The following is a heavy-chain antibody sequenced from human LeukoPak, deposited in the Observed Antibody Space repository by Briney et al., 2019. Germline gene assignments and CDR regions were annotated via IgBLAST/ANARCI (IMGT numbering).Heavy chain of an antibody. D-gene: IGHD6-25*01. CDR1: GGSISSGGYY. Sequence: KASETLSLTCTVSGGSISSGGYYWSWIRQHPGKGLEWIGYIYYSGSTYYNPSLKSRVTISVDTSKNQFSLKLSSVTAADTAVYYCARDSGSYGMDVWGQGTTVTVSS. CDR2: IYYSGST. J-gene: IGHJ6*02. CDR3: ARDSGSYGMDV. V-gene: IGHV4-31*03.